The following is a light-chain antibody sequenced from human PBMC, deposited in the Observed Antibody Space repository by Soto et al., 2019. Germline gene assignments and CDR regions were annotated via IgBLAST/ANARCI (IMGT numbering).Light chain of an antibody. CDR3: QQYYSTPLT. CDR2: WAS. J-gene: IGKJ4*01. Sequence: DIVMTRSPDSLAVSLGERATINCKSSQSVLYSSKNKNYLAWYQQKPGQPPKLLIYWASTREPGVPDRFSGSGSGTDFTLTISSLQAEDVAVYYCQQYYSTPLTFGGGTKVEIK. V-gene: IGKV4-1*01. CDR1: QSVLYSSKNKNY.